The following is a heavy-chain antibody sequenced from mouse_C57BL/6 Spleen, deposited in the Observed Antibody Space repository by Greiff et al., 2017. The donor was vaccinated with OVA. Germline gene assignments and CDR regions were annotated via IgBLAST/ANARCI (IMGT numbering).Heavy chain of an antibody. Sequence: EVKLVESGGGLVQPGGSLKLSCAASGFTFSDYYMYWVRQTPEKRLEWVAYISNGGGSTYYPDTVKGRFTISRDNAKNTLYLQMSRLKSEDTAMYYCARLRGSGYVDWFAYWGQGTLVTVSA. J-gene: IGHJ3*01. CDR1: GFTFSDYY. V-gene: IGHV5-12*01. CDR3: ARLRGSGYVDWFAY. CDR2: ISNGGGST. D-gene: IGHD3-2*02.